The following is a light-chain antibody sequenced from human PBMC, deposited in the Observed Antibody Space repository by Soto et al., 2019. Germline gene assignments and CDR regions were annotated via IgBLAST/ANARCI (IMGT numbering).Light chain of an antibody. J-gene: IGLJ1*01. Sequence: QSALTQPASVSGSPGQSITISFTGSSSDIGAFNYVSWYRNHPGKAPKLMIYEVNKRPSGVSNRFTGSKSDNTASLTIAGLQAEDEADYYCTSYTRSNIYVFGPGTKLTVL. V-gene: IGLV2-14*01. CDR2: EVN. CDR1: SSDIGAFNY. CDR3: TSYTRSNIYV.